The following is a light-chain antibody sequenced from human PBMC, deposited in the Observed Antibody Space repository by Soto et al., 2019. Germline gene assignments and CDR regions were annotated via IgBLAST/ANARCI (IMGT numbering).Light chain of an antibody. CDR3: SSYTSSSLYV. CDR1: SSDVGYSNY. V-gene: IGLV2-14*01. Sequence: ALTQPASVSGSPGQSITISFTGTSSDVGYSNYVSWYQQLPGKAPKLMIYDVSDRPSGVSNRFSGSKSGSTASLTISGLQAEDEADYYCSSYTSSSLYVFGTGTKVTVL. CDR2: DVS. J-gene: IGLJ1*01.